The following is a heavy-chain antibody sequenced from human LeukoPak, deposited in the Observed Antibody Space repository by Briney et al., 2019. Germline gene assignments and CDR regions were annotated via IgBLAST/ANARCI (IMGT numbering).Heavy chain of an antibody. Sequence: GGSLRLSCAASGFTFSSYAMHWVRQAPGKGLEWVAVISYDGSNKYYADSVKGRFTTSRDNSKNTLYLQMNSLRAEDTAVYYCARDWGCSSTSCYESDYFDYWGQGTLVTVSS. V-gene: IGHV3-30*04. CDR3: ARDWGCSSTSCYESDYFDY. CDR1: GFTFSSYA. CDR2: ISYDGSNK. J-gene: IGHJ4*02. D-gene: IGHD2-2*01.